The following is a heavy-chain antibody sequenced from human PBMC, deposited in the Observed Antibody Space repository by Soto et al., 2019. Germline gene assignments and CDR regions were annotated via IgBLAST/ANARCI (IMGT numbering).Heavy chain of an antibody. J-gene: IGHJ3*01. Sequence: SGPTLVNPTQTLTLTCSFSGFSLTTGGVGVGWVRQPPGKALEWLAHIYWSGDEHYRPSLKSRLSITKDASKNQVVLTMTNMDPVDTATYYCARGIATRPVFAFDVWGQGTMVTVSS. CDR1: GFSLTTGGVG. CDR3: ARGIATRPVFAFDV. D-gene: IGHD6-6*01. CDR2: IYWSGDE. V-gene: IGHV2-5*01.